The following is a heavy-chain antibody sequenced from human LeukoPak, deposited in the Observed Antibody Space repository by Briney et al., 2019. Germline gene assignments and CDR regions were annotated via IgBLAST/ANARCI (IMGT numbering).Heavy chain of an antibody. V-gene: IGHV3-21*01. CDR1: GFTFSSYR. CDR2: ISSSSSYI. J-gene: IGHJ6*02. Sequence: GGSLRLSCAASGFTFSSYRMNWVRQAPGKGLEWVSSISSSSSYIYYADSVKGRFTISRDNAKNSLYLQMNSLRAEDTAVYYCARDGGLRGARDNTVTTSYYYYGMDVWGQGTTVTVSS. D-gene: IGHD4-17*01. CDR3: ARDGGLRGARDNTVTTSYYYYGMDV.